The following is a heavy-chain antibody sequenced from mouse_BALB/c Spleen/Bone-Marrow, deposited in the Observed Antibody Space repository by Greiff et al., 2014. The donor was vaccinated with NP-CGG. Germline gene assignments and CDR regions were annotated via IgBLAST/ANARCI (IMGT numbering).Heavy chain of an antibody. CDR3: ANYYYGSHFDY. CDR2: IDPANGNT. V-gene: IGHV14-3*02. CDR1: GFNIKDTY. J-gene: IGHJ2*01. D-gene: IGHD1-1*01. Sequence: VQLKESGAALVKPGASVKLSCTASGFNIKDTYMHWAKQRPEQGLEWIGRIDPANGNTKYDPKFQGKATITADTSSNTAYLQLSSLTSEDTAVYYCANYYYGSHFDYWGQGTTLTVSS.